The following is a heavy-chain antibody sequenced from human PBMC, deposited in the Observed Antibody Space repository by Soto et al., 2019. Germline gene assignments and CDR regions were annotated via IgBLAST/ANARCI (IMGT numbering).Heavy chain of an antibody. V-gene: IGHV5-51*01. Sequence: PGESLKISCKGSGYSFTSYWIGWVRQMPGKGLEWMGIIYPGDSDTRYSPSFQGQVTISADKSISTAYLQWSSLKASDTAMYYCARRGVIRVSTYYYYYGMDVWGQGTTVTVS. CDR2: IYPGDSDT. D-gene: IGHD3-10*01. J-gene: IGHJ6*02. CDR1: GYSFTSYW. CDR3: ARRGVIRVSTYYYYYGMDV.